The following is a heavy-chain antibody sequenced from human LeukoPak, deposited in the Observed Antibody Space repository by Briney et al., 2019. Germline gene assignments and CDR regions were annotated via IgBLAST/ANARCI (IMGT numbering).Heavy chain of an antibody. Sequence: LGESLKISCKASGYTFTDYWIGWVRQMPGKGLEWMGTVWPDDSDTRYSSSFQGQVTISADKSTTTAYLQWSSLKASDTAIYYCARQVGKILTVTPRYFDNWGQGTLVTVSS. CDR2: VWPDDSDT. CDR1: GYTFTDYW. J-gene: IGHJ4*02. CDR3: ARQVGKILTVTPRYFDN. V-gene: IGHV5-51*01. D-gene: IGHD4-11*01.